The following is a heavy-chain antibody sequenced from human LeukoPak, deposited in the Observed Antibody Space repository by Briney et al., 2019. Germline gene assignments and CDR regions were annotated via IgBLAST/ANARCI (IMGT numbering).Heavy chain of an antibody. V-gene: IGHV4-59*11. D-gene: IGHD1-26*01. CDR3: ARSLLYYGYYYYYYMDV. CDR1: GGSNSSHY. J-gene: IGHJ6*03. CDR2: IYYSGST. Sequence: SETLSLTCTVSGGSNSSHYWSWIRQPPGKGLEWIGYIYYSGSTNYNPSLKSRVTISVDTSKNQFSLKLSSVTAADTAVYYCARSLLYYGYYYYYYMDVWGKGTTVTVSS.